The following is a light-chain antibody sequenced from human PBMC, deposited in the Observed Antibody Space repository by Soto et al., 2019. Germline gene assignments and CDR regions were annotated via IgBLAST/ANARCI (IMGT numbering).Light chain of an antibody. Sequence: QSALTQPASVSGSPGQSITISCTGTNNDVGGFNFVSWYQQHPGKVPKLLIYDVDDRPSGVSNRFSGSRSGNTASLTISGLQAEDEADYYCSSYTSRSTVIFGGGTKVPVL. CDR3: SSYTSRSTVI. J-gene: IGLJ2*01. V-gene: IGLV2-14*03. CDR2: DVD. CDR1: NNDVGGFNF.